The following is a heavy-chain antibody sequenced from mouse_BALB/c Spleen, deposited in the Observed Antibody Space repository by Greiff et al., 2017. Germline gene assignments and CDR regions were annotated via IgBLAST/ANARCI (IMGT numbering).Heavy chain of an antibody. CDR2: ISYSGST. CDR1: GYSITSDYA. D-gene: IGHD1-1*01. J-gene: IGHJ2*01. CDR3: ARRITTKGYFDY. Sequence: DVKLVESGPGLVKPSQSLSLTCTVTGYSITSDYAWNWIRQFPGNKLEWMGYISYSGSTSYNPSLKSRISITRDTSKNQFFLQLNSVTTEDTATYYCARRITTKGYFDYWGQGTTLTVSS. V-gene: IGHV3-2*02.